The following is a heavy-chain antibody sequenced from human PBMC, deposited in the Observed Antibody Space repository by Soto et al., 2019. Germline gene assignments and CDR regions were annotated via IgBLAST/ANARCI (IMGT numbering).Heavy chain of an antibody. Sequence: PGGSLRLSCAASGFIFSNYAMSWVRQAPGKGLEWVSAISGSGGSTYYADSVKGRFAISRDNSKNTLFLQMNSLRAEDTAVYYCAITSRDYYDSSGCPWGQGTQVTVSS. CDR3: AITSRDYYDSSGCP. D-gene: IGHD3-22*01. CDR2: ISGSGGST. J-gene: IGHJ5*02. CDR1: GFIFSNYA. V-gene: IGHV3-23*01.